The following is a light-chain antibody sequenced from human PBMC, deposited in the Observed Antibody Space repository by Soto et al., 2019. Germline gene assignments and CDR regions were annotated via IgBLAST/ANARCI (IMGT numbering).Light chain of an antibody. CDR3: CSYAGSSTYV. CDR2: EGS. J-gene: IGLJ1*01. Sequence: QSALTQPASVSGSPGQSFTISCTGTSSDVGTYNLVSWYQHHPGKAPKLMIYEGSKRPSGVSNRFAGSKSGNTASLTISGLQAEDEADYYCCSYAGSSTYVFVTGTKVTVL. V-gene: IGLV2-23*01. CDR1: SSDVGTYNL.